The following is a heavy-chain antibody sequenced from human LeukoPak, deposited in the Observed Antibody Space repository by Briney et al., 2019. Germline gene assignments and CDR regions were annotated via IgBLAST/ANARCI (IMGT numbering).Heavy chain of an antibody. D-gene: IGHD4-11*01. Sequence: GGSLRLSGAASGFTFSSYAMSWVRQAPGKGLEWVSAISGSGGSTYYADSVKGRFTISRDNSKNTLYLQMNSLRAEDTAVYYCAKAPIWYDYSNLRDSYWGQGTLVTVSS. V-gene: IGHV3-23*01. CDR3: AKAPIWYDYSNLRDSY. J-gene: IGHJ4*02. CDR2: ISGSGGST. CDR1: GFTFSSYA.